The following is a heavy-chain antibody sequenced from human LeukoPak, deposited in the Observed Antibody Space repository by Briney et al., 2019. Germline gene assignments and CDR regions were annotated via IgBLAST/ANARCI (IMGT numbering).Heavy chain of an antibody. Sequence: SETLSLTCTVSGFSITSGKYYWNCIRQPAGKGLEWIVHFYPTGTNYNPSLKSRFTISADTSKNQVSLQVTSVTAADTAVYYCASLWGASGNYYFSGWGQGALVTVSS. CDR2: FYPTGT. CDR1: GFSITSGKYY. D-gene: IGHD3-22*01. CDR3: ASLWGASGNYYFSG. J-gene: IGHJ4*02. V-gene: IGHV4-61*09.